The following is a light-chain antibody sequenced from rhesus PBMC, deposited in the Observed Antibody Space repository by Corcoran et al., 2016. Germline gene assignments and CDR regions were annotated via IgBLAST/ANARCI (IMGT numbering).Light chain of an antibody. J-gene: IGKJ2*01. CDR2: KAS. V-gene: IGKV1-22*01. CDR1: QGISSW. CDR3: LQYISSPYS. Sequence: DIQMTQSPSSLSASVGDTVNITCQDSQGISSWLAWYQQKPGNAPTLQYYKASSLQIGVPSRFSVNGSRTDCTLNISSLQPEDFATYYCLQYISSPYSFGQGTKVEIK.